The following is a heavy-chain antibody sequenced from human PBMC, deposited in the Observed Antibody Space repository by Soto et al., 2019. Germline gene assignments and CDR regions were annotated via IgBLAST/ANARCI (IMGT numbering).Heavy chain of an antibody. CDR2: ISIRGGDE. D-gene: IGHD6-6*01. V-gene: IGHV3-30*03. J-gene: IGHJ4*02. CDR3: ARVTIVARKHLDY. Sequence: QVQLVESGGGVVQPGKSLRLSCAASGFTFSSYAMHWARQDPGKGLEWVTVISIRGGDEYYAESVRGRFTISRDDSKNTLYLQMDSLRVEDTAVYYCARVTIVARKHLDYWGQGTLVTVSS. CDR1: GFTFSSYA.